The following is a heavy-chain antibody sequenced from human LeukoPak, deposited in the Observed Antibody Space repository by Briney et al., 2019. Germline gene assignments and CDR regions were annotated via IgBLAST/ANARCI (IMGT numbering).Heavy chain of an antibody. Sequence: QTGGSLRLSCAASGFTFSSYSMNWVRQAPGKGLEWGSSISASGGGTYYADSVRGRFSVSRDNSKSTVFLQINGLGAEDTAVYYCAKDLRERDGDYLLFDHWGQGTLVTVSS. D-gene: IGHD4-17*01. CDR2: ISASGGGT. V-gene: IGHV3-23*01. J-gene: IGHJ4*02. CDR1: GFTFSSYS. CDR3: AKDLRERDGDYLLFDH.